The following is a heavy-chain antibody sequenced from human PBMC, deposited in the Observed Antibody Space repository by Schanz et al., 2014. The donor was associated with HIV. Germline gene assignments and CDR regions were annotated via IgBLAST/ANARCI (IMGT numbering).Heavy chain of an antibody. J-gene: IGHJ4*02. CDR3: VKGERIGYRIEVTGPTFDY. CDR2: ISHDGTNK. Sequence: QVQLGQSGGGVVQPGRSLRLSCAASGFSFSNYGMHWVRQAPGKALEWVAVISHDGTNKFYAGSVKDRFTISRDNAKNTLYVQIRSLRNEDTAVYYCVKGERIGYRIEVTGPTFDYWGQGTLVTVSS. V-gene: IGHV3-30*18. D-gene: IGHD3-22*01. CDR1: GFSFSNYG.